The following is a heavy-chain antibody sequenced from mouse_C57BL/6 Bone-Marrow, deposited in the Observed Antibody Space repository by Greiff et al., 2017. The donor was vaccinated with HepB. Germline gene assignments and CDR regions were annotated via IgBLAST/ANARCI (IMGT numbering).Heavy chain of an antibody. V-gene: IGHV14-4*01. CDR2: IDPENGDT. Sequence: EVKLVESGAELVRPGASVKLSCTASGFNIKDDYMHWVKQRPEQGLEWIGWIDPENGDTEYASKFQGKATITADTSSNTAYLQLSSLTSEDTAVYYWTRDYHYAMDYWGQGTSVTVSS. J-gene: IGHJ4*01. CDR3: TRDYHYAMDY. CDR1: GFNIKDDY. D-gene: IGHD2-4*01.